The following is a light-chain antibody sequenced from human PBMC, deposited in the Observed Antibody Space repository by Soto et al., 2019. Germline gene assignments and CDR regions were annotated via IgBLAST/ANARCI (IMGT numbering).Light chain of an antibody. CDR3: RQYNNWPRT. Sequence: EIVMSQSPGTLSVSPGERATLSCRASQSVSSNLAWYQQKPGQAPRLLIYGASTRATGIPARFSGSRSGTEFTLTISSLQSEDFVVYYCRQYNNWPRTFGQGTKLEIK. J-gene: IGKJ1*01. V-gene: IGKV3-15*01. CDR1: QSVSSN. CDR2: GAS.